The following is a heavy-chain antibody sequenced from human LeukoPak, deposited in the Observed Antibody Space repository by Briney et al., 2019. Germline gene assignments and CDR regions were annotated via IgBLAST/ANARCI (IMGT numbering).Heavy chain of an antibody. CDR2: ISISSNYI. V-gene: IGHV3-21*01. Sequence: GGSLRLSCAASGFTFSRYSMNWVRQAPGKGLEWVSAISISSNYIYYADSVKGRFTISRDNAKNSLYLQMNSLRAEDTAVYYCARGSRFGVVGRDAFDIWGQGTMVTVSS. J-gene: IGHJ3*02. CDR1: GFTFSRYS. D-gene: IGHD3-3*01. CDR3: ARGSRFGVVGRDAFDI.